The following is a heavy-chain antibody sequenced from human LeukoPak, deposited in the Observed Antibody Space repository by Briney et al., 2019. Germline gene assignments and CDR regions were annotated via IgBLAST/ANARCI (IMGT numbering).Heavy chain of an antibody. V-gene: IGHV3-53*01. CDR3: ASSPASSCLDY. Sequence: GGSLRLSCAASGFTVSSNYMSWVRQAPGKGLEWVSVVYSGGSTYYADSVKGRFTISRDNSKNTLYLQMNSLRAEDTAVYYCASSPASSCLDYWGQGTLVTVSS. CDR2: VYSGGST. CDR1: GFTVSSNY. D-gene: IGHD6-13*01. J-gene: IGHJ4*02.